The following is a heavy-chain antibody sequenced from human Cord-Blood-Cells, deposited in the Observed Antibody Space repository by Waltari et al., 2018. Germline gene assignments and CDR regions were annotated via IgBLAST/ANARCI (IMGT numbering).Heavy chain of an antibody. V-gene: IGHV4-34*01. D-gene: IGHD6-13*01. Sequence: QVQLQQWGAGLLKPSETLSLTCAVYGGSFSGYYWSWFRQPPGKGLEWIGEINHSGSTNYNPSLKSRVTISVDTSKNQFSLKLSSVTAADTAVYYCASTSSSWYDYWGQGTLVTVSS. J-gene: IGHJ4*02. CDR1: GGSFSGYY. CDR2: INHSGST. CDR3: ASTSSSWYDY.